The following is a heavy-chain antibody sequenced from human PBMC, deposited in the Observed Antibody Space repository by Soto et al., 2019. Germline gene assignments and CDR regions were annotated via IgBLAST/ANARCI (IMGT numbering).Heavy chain of an antibody. CDR1: GGTFSSYA. V-gene: IGHV1-69*01. D-gene: IGHD2-8*01. CDR3: ARVPDCTNGVCYDARFDP. Sequence: QVQLVQSGAEVKKPGSTVNVSCKASGGTFSSYAISWVRQAPGQGLEWMGGIIPIFGTANYAQKFQGRVTITADESTSTAYMELSSLRSEDTAVYYCARVPDCTNGVCYDARFDPWGQGTLVTVSS. J-gene: IGHJ5*02. CDR2: IIPIFGTA.